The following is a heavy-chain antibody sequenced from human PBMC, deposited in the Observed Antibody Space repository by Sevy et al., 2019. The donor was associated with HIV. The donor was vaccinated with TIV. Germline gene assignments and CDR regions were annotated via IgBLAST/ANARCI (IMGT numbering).Heavy chain of an antibody. CDR3: ARVWDYVWGSYRYTSPDTFDY. J-gene: IGHJ4*02. D-gene: IGHD3-16*02. CDR1: GFTFSSYW. V-gene: IGHV3-74*01. Sequence: GGSLRLSCAASGFTFSSYWMHWVRQAPGKGLVWVSRINSDGSSTSYADSVKGRLTISRDNAKNRLYLQMNSLRAEDTAVYYCARVWDYVWGSYRYTSPDTFDYWGQGTLVTVSS. CDR2: INSDGSST.